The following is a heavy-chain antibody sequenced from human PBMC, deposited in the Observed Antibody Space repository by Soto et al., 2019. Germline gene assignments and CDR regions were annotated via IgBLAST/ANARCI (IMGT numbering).Heavy chain of an antibody. J-gene: IGHJ6*02. CDR3: ATTVNTNDRIDV. CDR2: INPNSGGT. D-gene: IGHD1-1*01. Sequence: ASVKVSCKASGYTFTGYYMHWVRQAPGQGLEWMGWINPNSGGTNYAQKFQGWVTMTRDTSISTAYMELSRLRSDDTAVYYCATTVNTNDRIDVSGQRTTVTVSS. CDR1: GYTFTGYY. V-gene: IGHV1-2*04.